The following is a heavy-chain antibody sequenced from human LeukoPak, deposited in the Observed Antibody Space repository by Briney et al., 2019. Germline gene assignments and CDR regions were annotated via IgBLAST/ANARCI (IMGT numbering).Heavy chain of an antibody. CDR2: IKQDGSEK. CDR3: AKGIFGVVIESYFDY. CDR1: GFTFSSYW. V-gene: IGHV3-7*03. D-gene: IGHD3-3*01. Sequence: GGSLRLSCAASGFTFSSYWMTWVRQAPGKGLEWVANIKQDGSEKYYVDSVKGRFTISRDNAKNSLYMQMNSLRAEDTAVYYCAKGIFGVVIESYFDYWGQGTLVTVSS. J-gene: IGHJ4*02.